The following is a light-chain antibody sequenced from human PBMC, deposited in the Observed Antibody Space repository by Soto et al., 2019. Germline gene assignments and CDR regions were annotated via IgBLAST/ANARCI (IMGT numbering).Light chain of an antibody. J-gene: IGKJ2*01. CDR1: QSVSNSR. V-gene: IGKV3-20*01. CDR2: ETS. CDR3: QQYGTSPYT. Sequence: EIVWTQSPGTLSLSPEERATLSCRASQSVSNSRLAWYQQKPGQAPRLLIYETSRRATGIPDRFSGSGSGTDFTLTISILEPEDFAVFYCQQYGTSPYTFGQGTKLEI.